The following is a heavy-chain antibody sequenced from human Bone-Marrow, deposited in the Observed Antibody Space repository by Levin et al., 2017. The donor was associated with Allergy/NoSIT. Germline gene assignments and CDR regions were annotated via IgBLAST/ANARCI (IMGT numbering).Heavy chain of an antibody. V-gene: IGHV3-13*01. CDR2: IGSAGDT. CDR1: GFSVSTND. Sequence: GESLKISCAASGFSVSTNDMHWVRQAAGKRLEWVSSIGSAGDTYYPDSVKGRFTISRENAKNSLYLQMNSLRAGDTAVYYCARALGSKSDYWGQGTLVIVSS. J-gene: IGHJ4*02. CDR3: ARALGSKSDY. D-gene: IGHD4-11*01.